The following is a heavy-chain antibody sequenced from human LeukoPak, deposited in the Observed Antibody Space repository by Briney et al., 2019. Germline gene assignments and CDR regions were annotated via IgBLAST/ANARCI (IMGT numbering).Heavy chain of an antibody. V-gene: IGHV4-59*01. D-gene: IGHD3-10*01. CDR3: ARGGFGGSRYKYGMDV. Sequence: PSETLSLTCTVSGGSISSYYWSWIQQPPGKGLEWIGYIFYSGSTNYNPSLKSRVTISVDTSKNHFSLKLSSVTAADTAVYYCARGGFGGSRYKYGMDVWGQGTTVTVSS. CDR2: IFYSGST. J-gene: IGHJ6*02. CDR1: GGSISSYY.